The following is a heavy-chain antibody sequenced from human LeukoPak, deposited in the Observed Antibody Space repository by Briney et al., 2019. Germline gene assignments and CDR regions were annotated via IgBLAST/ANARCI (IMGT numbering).Heavy chain of an antibody. V-gene: IGHV3-23*01. D-gene: IGHD3-3*01. CDR1: GVTVSSYA. CDR2: ISGSGGST. J-gene: IGHJ6*02. CDR3: AKSVAIYFYYGLDV. Sequence: GGSLRVSCAASGVTVSSYAMSWVRQTPGKGLEWVSAISGSGGSTYYADSVKGRFTISRDNSKNTLFLQMNSLRVEDTAPYYCAKSVAIYFYYGLDVWGQGTTVTVSS.